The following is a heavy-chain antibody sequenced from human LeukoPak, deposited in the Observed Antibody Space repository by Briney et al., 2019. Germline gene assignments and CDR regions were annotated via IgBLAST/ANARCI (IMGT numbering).Heavy chain of an antibody. CDR1: GFTFSSYS. CDR2: ISSSSSYI. V-gene: IGHV3-21*01. CDR3: AKDLYKYSSGWYYFDY. Sequence: GGSLRLSCAASGFTFSSYSMNWVRQAPGKGLEWVSSISSSSSYIYYADSVKGRFTISRDNSKNTLYLQMNSLRAEDTAVYYCAKDLYKYSSGWYYFDYWGQGTLVTVSS. J-gene: IGHJ4*02. D-gene: IGHD6-19*01.